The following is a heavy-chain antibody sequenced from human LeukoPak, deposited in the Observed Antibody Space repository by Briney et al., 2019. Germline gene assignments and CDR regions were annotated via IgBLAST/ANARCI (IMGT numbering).Heavy chain of an antibody. J-gene: IGHJ4*02. CDR1: GFTFSSYA. D-gene: IGHD3-10*01. CDR3: AKGEEGLRHYYGSGSR. Sequence: GGSLRLSCAASGFTFSSYAMSWVRQAPGKGLEWVSAISGSGGSTYYADSVKGRFTISRDNSKNTLYLQMNSLRAEDTAVYYCAKGEEGLRHYYGSGSRWGQGTLVTVSS. V-gene: IGHV3-23*01. CDR2: ISGSGGST.